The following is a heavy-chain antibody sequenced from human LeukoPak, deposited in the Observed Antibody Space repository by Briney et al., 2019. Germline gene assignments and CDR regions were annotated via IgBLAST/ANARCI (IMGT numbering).Heavy chain of an antibody. CDR1: GGSISSGGYY. D-gene: IGHD6-13*01. J-gene: IGHJ4*02. Sequence: PSQTLSLTCTVSGGSISSGGYYWSWIRQPPGKGLEWIGYIYHSGSTYYNPSLKSRVTISEDRSKNQFSLKLSSATAADTAVYYCARLPYSSSCFDYWGQGTLVTVSS. CDR3: ARLPYSSSCFDY. V-gene: IGHV4-30-2*01. CDR2: IYHSGST.